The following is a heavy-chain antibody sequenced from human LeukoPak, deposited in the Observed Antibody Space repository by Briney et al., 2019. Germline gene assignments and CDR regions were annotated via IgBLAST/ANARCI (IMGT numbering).Heavy chain of an antibody. V-gene: IGHV1-18*01. CDR3: ASFLWDVDEFDY. J-gene: IGHJ4*02. Sequence: ASVKVSCKASGYTFTGYGISWVRQAPGQGLEWMGWISAYNGNTNYAQRLQGRVTMTTDTSTSTAYMELRSLRSDDTAVYYCASFLWDVDEFDYWGQGTLVTVSS. D-gene: IGHD1-26*01. CDR1: GYTFTGYG. CDR2: ISAYNGNT.